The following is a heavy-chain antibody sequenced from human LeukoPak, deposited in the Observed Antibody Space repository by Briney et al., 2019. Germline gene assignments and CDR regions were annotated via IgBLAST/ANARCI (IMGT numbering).Heavy chain of an antibody. D-gene: IGHD3-10*01. J-gene: IGHJ6*02. CDR1: GFTFSSYS. Sequence: GGSLRLSCAASGFTFSSYSMTWVRQAPGKGLEWVSSISSSSSYIYYADSVKGRFTISRDDAKNSLYLQMNSLRAEDTAVYYCARRVRGPARGHYYGMDVWGQGTTVTVSS. V-gene: IGHV3-21*01. CDR3: ARRVRGPARGHYYGMDV. CDR2: ISSSSSYI.